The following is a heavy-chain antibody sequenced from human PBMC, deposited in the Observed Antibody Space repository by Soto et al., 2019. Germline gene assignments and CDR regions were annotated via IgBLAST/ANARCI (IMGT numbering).Heavy chain of an antibody. Sequence: SETLSLTCAVYGGSFSGYYWSWIRQPPGKGLEWIGEINHSGSTNYNPSLKSRVTISVDTSKNQFSLKLSSVTAADTAVYYCARRWGRTFDYCGQGTLVTVSS. D-gene: IGHD7-27*01. V-gene: IGHV4-34*01. CDR1: GGSFSGYY. CDR2: INHSGST. CDR3: ARRWGRTFDY. J-gene: IGHJ4*02.